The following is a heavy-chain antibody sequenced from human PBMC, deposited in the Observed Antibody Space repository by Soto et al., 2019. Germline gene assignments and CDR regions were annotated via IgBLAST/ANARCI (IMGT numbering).Heavy chain of an antibody. Sequence: HPGGSLRLSGAASGFTFSNYWMSWVRQAPGKGLEWVANIKEDGTDNYHADSVKGRFTISRDNANNSLYMQTNSLRDEDTAVYYCARPRSGYYFDYWGQGTLVTVYS. CDR3: ARPRSGYYFDY. D-gene: IGHD7-27*01. V-gene: IGHV3-7*05. CDR1: GFTFSNYW. CDR2: IKEDGTDN. J-gene: IGHJ4*02.